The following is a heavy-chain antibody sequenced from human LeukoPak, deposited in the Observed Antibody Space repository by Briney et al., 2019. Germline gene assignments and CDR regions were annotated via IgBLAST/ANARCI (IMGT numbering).Heavy chain of an antibody. CDR2: ISYDGSNK. V-gene: IGHV3-30*03. Sequence: GGSLRLSCAASGFTFSSYSMNWVRQAPAKGLEWVPVISYDGSNKYYADSVKGRFTISRDNSKNTLYLQMNSLRAEDTAVYYCARDYDSSELIPFDYWGQGTLVTVSS. CDR1: GFTFSSYS. J-gene: IGHJ4*02. CDR3: ARDYDSSELIPFDY. D-gene: IGHD3-22*01.